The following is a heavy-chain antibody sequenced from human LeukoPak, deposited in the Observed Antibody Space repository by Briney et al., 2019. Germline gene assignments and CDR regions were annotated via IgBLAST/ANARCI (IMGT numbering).Heavy chain of an antibody. V-gene: IGHV3-7*01. CDR3: STGGPMGSS. D-gene: IGHD3-10*01. CDR2: VKEDGSQK. Sequence: GGSLRLSCAASGLTFSRSWMHWVRQAPGKGLEWVAAVKEDGSQKDYVASVRGRFTVSRDNARNSLYLQMSSLRPDDTAVYYCSTGGPMGSSWGQGTLVIVS. CDR1: GLTFSRSW. J-gene: IGHJ4*02.